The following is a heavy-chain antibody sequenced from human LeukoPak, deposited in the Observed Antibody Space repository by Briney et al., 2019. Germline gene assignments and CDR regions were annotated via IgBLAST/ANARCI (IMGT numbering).Heavy chain of an antibody. CDR2: ISWNSGSI. CDR1: GFTFDDYA. J-gene: IGHJ4*02. CDR3: AKDMNRGRGTDY. V-gene: IGHV3-9*01. D-gene: IGHD1-1*01. Sequence: PGRSLRLSCAASGFTFDDYAMHWVRQAPGKGLEWVSGISWNSGSIGYADSVKGRFTISRDNAKNSLYLQMNSLRAEDTALYYCAKDMNRGRGTDYWGQGTLVTVSS.